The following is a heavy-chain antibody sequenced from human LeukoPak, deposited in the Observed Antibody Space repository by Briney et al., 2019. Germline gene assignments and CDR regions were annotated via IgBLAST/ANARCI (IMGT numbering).Heavy chain of an antibody. V-gene: IGHV1-24*01. J-gene: IGHJ4*02. CDR1: GYTLTELS. Sequence: ASVKVSCKVSGYTLTELSMHWVRQAPGKGLEWMGGFDPEDGETIYAQKFQGRVTMTEDTSTDTAYMELSRLRSDDTAVYYCARVRGYSSSKGGDYFDYWGQGTLVTVSS. CDR3: ARVRGYSSSKGGDYFDY. D-gene: IGHD6-13*01. CDR2: FDPEDGET.